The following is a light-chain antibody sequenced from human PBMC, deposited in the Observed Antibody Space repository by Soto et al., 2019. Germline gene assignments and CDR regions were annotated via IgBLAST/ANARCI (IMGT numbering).Light chain of an antibody. J-gene: IGKJ2*01. CDR3: QQYDSSSRT. V-gene: IGKV1-5*01. CDR2: DAS. Sequence: DIQMTQSPSTLSTPVGDGVTITCRASQNISVWLAWYQQRPGKAPKFLIYDASNLETGVSSRFSGSGSGTEFTRTIRRLQPDDCATYYCQQYDSSSRTFCPGTKLEIK. CDR1: QNISVW.